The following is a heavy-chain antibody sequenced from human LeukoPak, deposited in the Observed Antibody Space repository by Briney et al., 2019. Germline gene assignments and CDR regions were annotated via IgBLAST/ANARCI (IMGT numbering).Heavy chain of an antibody. D-gene: IGHD6-13*01. CDR3: ARDLAAAGPHFDY. J-gene: IGHJ4*02. CDR2: IKQDGSEK. V-gene: IGHV3-7*01. CDR1: GFIFSSYW. Sequence: GGSLRLSCAASGFIFSSYWMSWVRQAPGKGLEWVANIKQDGSEKYYVDSVKGRFTISRDNAKNSLYLQMNSLRAEDTAVYYCARDLAAAGPHFDYWGQGTLVTVSS.